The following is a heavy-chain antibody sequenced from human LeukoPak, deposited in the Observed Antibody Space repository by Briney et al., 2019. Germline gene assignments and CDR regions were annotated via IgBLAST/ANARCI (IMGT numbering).Heavy chain of an antibody. CDR2: ISSNGDTT. CDR1: GFTFSSFA. V-gene: IGHV3-64*04. D-gene: IGHD3-10*01. CDR3: MRFGVYL. Sequence: GGSLRLSCSASGFTFSSFAMHWVRQAPGKGLDYISSISSNGDTTYYADSVKGRFTISRDNSKNTPYLQMNSLRAEDTAVYYCMRFGVYLWGQGTLVTVSS. J-gene: IGHJ4*02.